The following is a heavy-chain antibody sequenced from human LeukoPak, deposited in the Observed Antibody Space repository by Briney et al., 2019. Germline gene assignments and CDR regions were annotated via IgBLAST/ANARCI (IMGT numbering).Heavy chain of an antibody. V-gene: IGHV3-23*01. Sequence: GGSLRLSCVACGFTFSNYAMSWVRQAPGKGLEWVSGIVNSGGSTYYADSVKGRLTISRDNSKKTVYLQMSSLRGDDTAVYYCAKDRAGYSYGMFDSWGQGTLVTVSS. D-gene: IGHD5-18*01. J-gene: IGHJ4*02. CDR2: IVNSGGST. CDR1: GFTFSNYA. CDR3: AKDRAGYSYGMFDS.